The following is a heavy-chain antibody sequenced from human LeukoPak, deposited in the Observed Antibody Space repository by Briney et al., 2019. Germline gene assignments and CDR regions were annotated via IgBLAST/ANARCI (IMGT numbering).Heavy chain of an antibody. J-gene: IGHJ4*02. Sequence: GGSLRLSCAASGFTFIDAWMTWVRQAPGKGLEWVGHIKSRPSGGTTDYAASVKGRFTISRDDSKNTLYLQMNSLKTEDTAVYYCAKDVPFTGGGATLYWGQGALVTVSS. CDR3: AKDVPFTGGGATLY. CDR2: IKSRPSGGTT. V-gene: IGHV3-15*05. D-gene: IGHD3-16*01. CDR1: GFTFIDAW.